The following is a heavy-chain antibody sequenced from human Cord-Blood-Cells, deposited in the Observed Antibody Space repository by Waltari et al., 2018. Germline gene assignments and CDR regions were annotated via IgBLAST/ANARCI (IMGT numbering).Heavy chain of an antibody. Sequence: EVQLLESGGGLVQPGGSLRLSCAASGFTFSSYAMSWVRQAPGQGLEWVSAIRGSGGSTYYADSVKGRFTISRDNSKNTLYLQMNSLRAEDTAVYYCAKSLFKWEPLDYWGQGTLVTVSS. CDR1: GFTFSSYA. D-gene: IGHD1-26*01. V-gene: IGHV3-23*01. CDR2: IRGSGGST. J-gene: IGHJ4*02. CDR3: AKSLFKWEPLDY.